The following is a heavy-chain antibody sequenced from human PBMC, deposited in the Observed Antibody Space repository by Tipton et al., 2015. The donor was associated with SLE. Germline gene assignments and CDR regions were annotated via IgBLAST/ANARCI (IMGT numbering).Heavy chain of an antibody. CDR1: GYTFSTYG. J-gene: IGHJ3*02. Sequence: QLVQSGPEVKKPGGSVKVSCKASGYTFSTYGISWVRQAPGQGLEWVGWVSDHNGHTRYAQKFQDRVTMTTDTATNTAYMELRSRSCDDTLVYFWARVWIVTLNPFGNACDSWGHGTLVTVSS. CDR3: ARVWIVTLNPFGNACDS. V-gene: IGHV1-18*01. CDR2: VSDHNGHT. D-gene: IGHD2-21*01.